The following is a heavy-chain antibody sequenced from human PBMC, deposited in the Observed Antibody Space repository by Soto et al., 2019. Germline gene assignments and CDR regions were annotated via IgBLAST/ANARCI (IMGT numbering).Heavy chain of an antibody. V-gene: IGHV3-66*01. J-gene: IGHJ4*02. Sequence: EVQLVESGGGLVQPGGSLRLSCPASGFTVSRNFMNWVRQAPGKGLEWVSVIHSGGSTYYADSVKGRFTISRDNSKNTLYLQMNSLRAEGTAVYYCARGGPRSSGYDPFDYWGQGTLVTVSS. CDR3: ARGGPRSSGYDPFDY. CDR2: IHSGGST. D-gene: IGHD3-22*01. CDR1: GFTVSRNF.